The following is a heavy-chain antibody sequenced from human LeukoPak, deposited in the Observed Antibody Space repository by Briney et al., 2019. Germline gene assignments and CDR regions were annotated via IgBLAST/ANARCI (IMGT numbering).Heavy chain of an antibody. CDR1: GYSFTNHW. V-gene: IGHV5-51*01. D-gene: IGHD5-18*01. CDR2: IYPGDSDT. J-gene: IGHJ4*02. Sequence: GESLKISCKASGYSFTNHWIAWVRQMPGKGLEWMGIIYPGDSDTRYGPSFQGQVTISADKSVSAAYLQWSSLKASDTAMYYCARGYSYGYSSFDYWGQGTLVTVS. CDR3: ARGYSYGYSSFDY.